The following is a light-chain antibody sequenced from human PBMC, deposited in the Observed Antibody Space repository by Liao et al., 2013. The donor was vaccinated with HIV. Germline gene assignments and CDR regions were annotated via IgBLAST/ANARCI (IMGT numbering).Light chain of an antibody. CDR1: YLGDKY. Sequence: SYELTQPPSVSVSPGQTANITCSGDYLGDKYASWYQQRPGQSPVLVIYQDNKRPSGIPERFSGSTSGNTATLTISGTQAIDEADYHCQTWDRNTAIFGGGTKLTVL. CDR3: QTWDRNTAI. CDR2: QDN. V-gene: IGLV3-1*01. J-gene: IGLJ2*01.